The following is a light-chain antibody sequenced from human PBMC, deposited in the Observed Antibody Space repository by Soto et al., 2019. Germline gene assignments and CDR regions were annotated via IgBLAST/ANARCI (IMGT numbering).Light chain of an antibody. J-gene: IGLJ1*01. V-gene: IGLV2-14*01. CDR2: DVN. CDR3: SSYTVSSTQFV. Sequence: QSVLSQPASVSGSPGQSITISCTGISSDICAYKYVSWYQQRPGKAPKVIIYDVNNRPSGVSNRFSASKSGNTASLTISGLQAEDEADYYCSSYTVSSTQFVFGPGTKLTVL. CDR1: SSDICAYKY.